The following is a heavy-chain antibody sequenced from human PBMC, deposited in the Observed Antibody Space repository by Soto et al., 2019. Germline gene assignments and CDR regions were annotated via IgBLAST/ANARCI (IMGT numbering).Heavy chain of an antibody. J-gene: IGHJ4*02. V-gene: IGHV3-23*01. CDR1: GFTFSSYA. Sequence: GGSLRLSCAASGFTFSSYAMGWVRQAPGEGLEWVSAIRTSGSGGTTYYADSVKGRFTLSRDNSKNTPFLQMNSLRAEDTAVYYCARRSGYSSGWPYDYWGQGTLVTVSS. CDR2: IRTSGSGGTT. CDR3: ARRSGYSSGWPYDY. D-gene: IGHD6-19*01.